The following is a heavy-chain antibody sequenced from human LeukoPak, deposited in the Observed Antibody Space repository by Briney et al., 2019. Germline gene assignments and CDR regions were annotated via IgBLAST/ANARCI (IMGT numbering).Heavy chain of an antibody. Sequence: GGSLRLSCAAPGFTFSNYWMHWVRQAPGKGLVWVSRINSDGSSTTYADSVKGRFTISRDSAKNTLYLQMNSLRAEDTAVYYCARDYGRSRDYGMDVWGQGTTVTVSS. CDR3: ARDYGRSRDYGMDV. V-gene: IGHV3-74*01. J-gene: IGHJ6*02. CDR1: GFTFSNYW. CDR2: INSDGSST. D-gene: IGHD3-10*01.